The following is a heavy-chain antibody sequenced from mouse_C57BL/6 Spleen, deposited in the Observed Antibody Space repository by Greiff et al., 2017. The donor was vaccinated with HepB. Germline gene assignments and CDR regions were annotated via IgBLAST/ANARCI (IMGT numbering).Heavy chain of an antibody. D-gene: IGHD4-1*02. Sequence: VKLQQPGAELVMPGASVKLSCKASGYTFTSYWMHWVKQRPGQGLEWIGEIDPSDSYTNYNQKFKGKSTLTVDKSSSTAYMQLSSLTSEDSAVYYCASVNWDRFAYWGQGTLVTVSA. J-gene: IGHJ3*01. CDR1: GYTFTSYW. CDR3: ASVNWDRFAY. CDR2: IDPSDSYT. V-gene: IGHV1-69*01.